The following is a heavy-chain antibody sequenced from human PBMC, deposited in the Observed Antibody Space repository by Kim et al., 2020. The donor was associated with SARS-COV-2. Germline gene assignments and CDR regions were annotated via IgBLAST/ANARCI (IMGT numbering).Heavy chain of an antibody. CDR2: TKYNGSTR. CDR3: SRAGYLNFGY. CDR1: GFTFNYHW. Sequence: GGSLRLSCTASGFTFNYHWMSWVRQAPGKGLEWVANTKYNGSTRNYVESMKGRVTISRDNAKNELNLQLNSLRVEDTAVYYCSRAGYLNFGYWGQGTLVT. D-gene: IGHD2-2*01. J-gene: IGHJ4*02. V-gene: IGHV3-7*01.